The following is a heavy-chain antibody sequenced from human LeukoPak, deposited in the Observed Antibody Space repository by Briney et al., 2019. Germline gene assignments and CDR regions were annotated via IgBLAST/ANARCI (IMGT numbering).Heavy chain of an antibody. CDR2: IRSKAYGGTT. CDR1: EFTFGDYA. CDR3: TTENWGRGDY. J-gene: IGHJ4*02. D-gene: IGHD3-16*01. V-gene: IGHV3-49*04. Sequence: SGGSLRLSCTASEFTFGDYAMSWVRQAPGKGLEWVGFIRSKAYGGTTEYAASVKGRFTISRDDSKNTLYLQMNTLQIDDTAVYYCTTENWGRGDYWGQGTLITVSS.